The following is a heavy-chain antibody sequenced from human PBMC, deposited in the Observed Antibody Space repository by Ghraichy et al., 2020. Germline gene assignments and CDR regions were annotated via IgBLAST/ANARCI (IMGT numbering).Heavy chain of an antibody. CDR1: GFTFSSNA. V-gene: IGHV3-23*01. CDR2: ISGSGGST. Sequence: GGSLRLSCAASGFTFSSNAMSWVRQAPGKGLEWVSAISGSGGSTYYADSVKGRFTISRDNSKNTLYLQMNSLRAEDTAVYYCAKRLAYGSGRVYAFDIWGQGTMFTVSS. J-gene: IGHJ3*02. CDR3: AKRLAYGSGRVYAFDI. D-gene: IGHD3-10*01.